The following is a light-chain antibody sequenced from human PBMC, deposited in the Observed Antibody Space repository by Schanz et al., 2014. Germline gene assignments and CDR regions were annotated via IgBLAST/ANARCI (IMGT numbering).Light chain of an antibody. V-gene: IGLV2-14*03. CDR2: DVS. CDR3: CSYAGDNTLR. CDR1: SSDIGGYNY. J-gene: IGLJ3*02. Sequence: QSALTQPASVSGSPGQSITISCTGTSSDIGGYNYVSWYQQHPGKAPKLMIYDVSNRPSGVSNRFSGSKSGNTASLTISGLQVEDEADYYCCSYAGDNTLRFGGGTKLTVL.